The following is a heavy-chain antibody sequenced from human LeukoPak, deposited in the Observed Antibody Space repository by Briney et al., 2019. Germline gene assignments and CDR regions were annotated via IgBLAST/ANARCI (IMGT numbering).Heavy chain of an antibody. CDR3: ARGYSGYDYVYYFDY. CDR2: INHSGST. D-gene: IGHD5-12*01. V-gene: IGHV4-34*01. Sequence: PSETLSLTCAVYGGSFSGSYWSWIRQPPGKGLQWIGEINHSGSTNYNPSLKSRVTISVDTSKNKFSLKLSSVTAADTAVYYCARGYSGYDYVYYFDYWGQGTLVTVSS. J-gene: IGHJ4*02. CDR1: GGSFSGSY.